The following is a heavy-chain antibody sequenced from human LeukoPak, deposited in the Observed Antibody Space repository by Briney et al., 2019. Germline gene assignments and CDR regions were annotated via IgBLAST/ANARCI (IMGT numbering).Heavy chain of an antibody. CDR1: GFTFSGYS. CDR2: ISGSSSTI. V-gene: IGHV3-48*01. J-gene: IGHJ4*02. Sequence: GGSLGLSCAASGFTFSGYSMNWVRQAPGKGLEWGSYISGSSSTIYYADSAKGRFTISRDNGKNTLYLQMNSLRAEDTAVYYCARGLDWGYSYGFDYWGQGTLVTVSS. D-gene: IGHD5-18*01. CDR3: ARGLDWGYSYGFDY.